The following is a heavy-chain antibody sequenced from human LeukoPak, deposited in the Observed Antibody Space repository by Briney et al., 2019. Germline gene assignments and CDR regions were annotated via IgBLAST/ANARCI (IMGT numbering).Heavy chain of an antibody. CDR2: INPSGGST. CDR1: GYTFTSYY. CDR3: ARSTYGENWFDP. Sequence: ASVKVSCKASGYTFTSYYMHWVRQAPGQGLEWMGIINPSGGSTSYAQKFQGRVTMTRDMSTSTVYMELSSLRSEDTAVYYCARSTYGENWFDPWGQGTLVTVSS. J-gene: IGHJ5*02. D-gene: IGHD7-27*01. V-gene: IGHV1-46*01.